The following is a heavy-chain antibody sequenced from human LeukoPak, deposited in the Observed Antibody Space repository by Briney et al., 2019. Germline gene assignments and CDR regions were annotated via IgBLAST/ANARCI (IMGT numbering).Heavy chain of an antibody. Sequence: PSETLSLTCAVYGGSFSSYYWSWIRQPPGKGLEWIGYIYYSGSTNYNPSLKSRVTISVDTSKNQFSLKLSSVTAADTAVYYCARGEGGYSYGLPYYYGMDVWGQGTTVTVSS. CDR3: ARGEGGYSYGLPYYYGMDV. CDR1: GGSFSSYY. CDR2: IYYSGST. J-gene: IGHJ6*02. V-gene: IGHV4-59*01. D-gene: IGHD5-18*01.